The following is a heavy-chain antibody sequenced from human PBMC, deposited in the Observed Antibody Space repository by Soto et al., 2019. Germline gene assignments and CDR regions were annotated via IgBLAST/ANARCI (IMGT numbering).Heavy chain of an antibody. D-gene: IGHD6-19*01. J-gene: IGHJ6*02. CDR3: ARNPVAGTYYYYGMDV. V-gene: IGHV1-69*13. CDR1: GGTFSSYA. CDR2: IIPIFGTA. Sequence: SVKVSCKASGGTFSSYAISWVRQAPGQGLEWMGGIIPIFGTANYAQKFQGRVTITADESTSTAYMELSSLRSEDTAVYYCARNPVAGTYYYYGMDVWGQGTTVTVSS.